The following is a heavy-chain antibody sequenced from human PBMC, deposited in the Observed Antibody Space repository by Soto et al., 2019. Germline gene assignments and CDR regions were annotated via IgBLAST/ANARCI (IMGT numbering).Heavy chain of an antibody. D-gene: IGHD6-19*01. CDR1: GYTFTNFG. J-gene: IGHJ4*02. CDR3: ANSPGESSGWYALKNFDY. V-gene: IGHV1-18*01. CDR2: IIAYNGNT. Sequence: ASVKVSCKASGYTFTNFGISWVRQAPGQGLERIGWIIAYNGNTNYAQKFQDRVTITTDMSTSTAYMELSSLRSEDTAVYYCANSPGESSGWYALKNFDYWGQGTLVTVSS.